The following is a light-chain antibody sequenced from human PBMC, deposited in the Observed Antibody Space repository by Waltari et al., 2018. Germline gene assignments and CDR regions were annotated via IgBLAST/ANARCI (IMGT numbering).Light chain of an antibody. J-gene: IGKJ1*01. V-gene: IGKV1-5*03. CDR2: KAS. CDR1: QSISSW. CDR3: QQYNGYSWT. Sequence: DIQMTQSPSTLSASLGDRVTITCRASQSISSWLAWYQQKPGKAPKLLIYKASSLESGVPSRFSGSGSGTAFTLTISSLQPDDFATYYCQQYNGYSWTFGQGTKVEIK.